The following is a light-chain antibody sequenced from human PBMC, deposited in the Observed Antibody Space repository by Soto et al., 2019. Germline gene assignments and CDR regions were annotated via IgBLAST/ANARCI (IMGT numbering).Light chain of an antibody. J-gene: IGKJ5*01. Sequence: EIVMTQSPATLSVSPGERATLSCRASQSVSSNLAWYQQKPGQAPRLLIYGASTRATGIPDRFSGSGSGTDFTLTISRLEPEDFALYYCQHYAHNSPITFGQGTRLEI. CDR3: QHYAHNSPIT. CDR2: GAS. CDR1: QSVSSN. V-gene: IGKV3D-15*01.